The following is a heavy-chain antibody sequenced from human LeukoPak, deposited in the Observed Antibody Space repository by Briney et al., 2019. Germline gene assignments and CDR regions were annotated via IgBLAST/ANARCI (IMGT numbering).Heavy chain of an antibody. Sequence: SETLSLTCTVSGGSISSYYWSWIRQPPGKGLEWIGYIYYSGSTSYNPSLKSRVTISVDTSKNQFSLKLSSVTAADTAVYYCARSIDTATPNDYWGQGTLVTVSS. CDR1: GGSISSYY. CDR2: IYYSGST. V-gene: IGHV4-59*01. D-gene: IGHD5-18*01. J-gene: IGHJ4*02. CDR3: ARSIDTATPNDY.